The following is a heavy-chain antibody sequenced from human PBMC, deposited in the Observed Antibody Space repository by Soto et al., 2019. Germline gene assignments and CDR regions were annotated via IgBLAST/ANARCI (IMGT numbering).Heavy chain of an antibody. CDR1: GFTFDDYG. CDR2: INWNGGST. D-gene: IGHD5-18*01. V-gene: IGHV3-20*01. Sequence: GGSLRLSCAASGFTFDDYGMSWVRQAPGKGLEWVSGINWNGGSTGYADSVKGRFTISRDNAKNSLYLQMNSLRAEDTALYHCARVSTAMDYYYYYGMDVWGQGTTVTVSS. CDR3: ARVSTAMDYYYYYGMDV. J-gene: IGHJ6*02.